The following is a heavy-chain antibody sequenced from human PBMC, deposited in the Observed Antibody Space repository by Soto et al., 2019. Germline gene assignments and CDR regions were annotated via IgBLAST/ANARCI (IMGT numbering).Heavy chain of an antibody. CDR1: GGSFSGYY. Sequence: SETLSLTCAVYGGSFSGYYWTWIRQPPGTGLEWIGEINHSGSTNYNPSLKSRVTISVDTSKNQFSLKLTSVTAADTAVYYCATHNISGLLDYWGPEKQVTDS. D-gene: IGHD3-9*01. CDR2: INHSGST. J-gene: IGHJ4*02. CDR3: ATHNISGLLDY. V-gene: IGHV4-34*01.